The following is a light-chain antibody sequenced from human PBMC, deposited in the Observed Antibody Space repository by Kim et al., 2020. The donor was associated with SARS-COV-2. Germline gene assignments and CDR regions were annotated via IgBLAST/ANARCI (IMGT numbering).Light chain of an antibody. Sequence: SYELTQPPSVSVSPGQTASITCSGDKLGDKYAYWYQQKPGQSPVVVIYQDNKRPSGIHERFSGSNSGNTATLTISGTQAMDEADYYCQAWDSRSYVVFGGGTQLIVL. J-gene: IGLJ2*01. V-gene: IGLV3-1*01. CDR1: KLGDKY. CDR2: QDN. CDR3: QAWDSRSYVV.